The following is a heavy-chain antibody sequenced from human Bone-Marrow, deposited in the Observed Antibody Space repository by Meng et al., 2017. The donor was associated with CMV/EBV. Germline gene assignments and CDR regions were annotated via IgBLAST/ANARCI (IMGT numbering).Heavy chain of an antibody. J-gene: IGHJ4*02. V-gene: IGHV5-51*01. CDR3: ARHRRGTRILDH. CDR1: GYSFTSYW. CDR2: IYPGDSDT. D-gene: IGHD3-16*01. Sequence: GGSLRLSCQGSGYSFTSYWIGWVRQMPGKGLEWMGIIYPGDSDTRYSPSFQGQVTISADKSISTAYLQWSSLKASDTAMYYCARHRRGTRILDHWGQGTLVTVSS.